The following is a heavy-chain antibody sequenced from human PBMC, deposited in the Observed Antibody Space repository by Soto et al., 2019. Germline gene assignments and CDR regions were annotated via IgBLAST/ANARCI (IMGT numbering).Heavy chain of an antibody. CDR1: SASLGDHY. CDR2: VHPSGST. V-gene: IGHV4-34*01. Sequence: PSETLSLTCAVFSASLGDHYWAWIRQSPDKGLEWIGEVHPSGSTDYNPSLKSRVTISVDTSKNQFSLKLSSVTAADTAVYYCARLLSTPNAFDIWGQGTMVTVSS. CDR3: ARLLSTPNAFDI. J-gene: IGHJ3*02.